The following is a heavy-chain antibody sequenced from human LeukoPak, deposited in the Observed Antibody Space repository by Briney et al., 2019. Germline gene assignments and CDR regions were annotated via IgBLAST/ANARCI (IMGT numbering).Heavy chain of an antibody. CDR3: ARSGIAARRRGDWYFDL. J-gene: IGHJ2*01. V-gene: IGHV3-48*03. CDR2: ISSSGSTI. D-gene: IGHD6-6*01. Sequence: GGSLRLSCAASGLTFSSYEMNWVRQAPGKGLEWVPYISSSGSTIYYADSVKGRFTISRDNAKNSLYLQMNSLRAEDTAVYYCARSGIAARRRGDWYFDLWGRGTLVTVSS. CDR1: GLTFSSYE.